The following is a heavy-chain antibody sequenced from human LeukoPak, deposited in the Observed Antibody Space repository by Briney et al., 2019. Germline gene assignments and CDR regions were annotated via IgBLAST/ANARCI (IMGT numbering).Heavy chain of an antibody. J-gene: IGHJ5*02. V-gene: IGHV3-72*01. CDR2: SRSKGNRYTT. CDR3: ARGTIFGVVNNWFDP. D-gene: IGHD3-3*01. Sequence: GGSLRLSCAASGFTFSDHYMDWVRQAPGKGLEWVGRSRSKGNRYTTEYAASVKGRFTISRDDSENSLSLQMNSLRAEDTAVYYCARGTIFGVVNNWFDPWGQGTLVTVSS. CDR1: GFTFSDHY.